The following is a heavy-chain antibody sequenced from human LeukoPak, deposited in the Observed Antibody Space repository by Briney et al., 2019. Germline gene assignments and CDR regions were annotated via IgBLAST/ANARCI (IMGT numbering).Heavy chain of an antibody. Sequence: GGSLRLSCAASGFTFSDYYMSWIRQAPGKGLEWISYISSSGSTTYYADSVKGRFTTSRDNAKNSLYLQMNSLRAEDTALYYCARVGVIAAAGTGDYWGQGTLVTVSS. V-gene: IGHV3-11*01. D-gene: IGHD6-13*01. CDR3: ARVGVIAAAGTGDY. CDR1: GFTFSDYY. J-gene: IGHJ4*02. CDR2: ISSSGSTT.